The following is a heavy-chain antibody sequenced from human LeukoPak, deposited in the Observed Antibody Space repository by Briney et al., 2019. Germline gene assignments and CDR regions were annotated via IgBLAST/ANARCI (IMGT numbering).Heavy chain of an antibody. V-gene: IGHV3-43*02. Sequence: GGSLRLSCAASGFTFDDYAMHWVRQAPGKGLEWVSLISGDGGSTYYADSVKGRFTISRDNSKNSLYLQMNSLRTEDTALYYCAKDIDPYCSSTSCYSNWFDPWGQGTLVNVSS. J-gene: IGHJ5*02. CDR3: AKDIDPYCSSTSCYSNWFDP. CDR2: ISGDGGST. CDR1: GFTFDDYA. D-gene: IGHD2-2*01.